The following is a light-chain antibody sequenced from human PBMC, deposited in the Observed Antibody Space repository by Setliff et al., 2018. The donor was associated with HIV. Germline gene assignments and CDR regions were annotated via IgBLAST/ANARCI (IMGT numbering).Light chain of an antibody. CDR1: SSDIGGYNY. Sequence: QSALTQPASVSGSPGQSITISCTGTSSDIGGYNYVSWYQQLPGNTPKLLIYDVTNRPSGVPDRFSGSKSATTASLTISGLQAEDEADYYCSSFTSSKALLVGGGTKVTVL. CDR3: SSFTSSKALL. CDR2: DVT. J-gene: IGLJ2*01. V-gene: IGLV2-14*03.